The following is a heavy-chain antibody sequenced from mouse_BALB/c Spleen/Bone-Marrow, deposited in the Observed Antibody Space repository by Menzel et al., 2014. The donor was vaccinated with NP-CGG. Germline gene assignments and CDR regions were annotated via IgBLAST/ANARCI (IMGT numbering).Heavy chain of an antibody. Sequence: VMLVESGPGLVQPSQSLSITCTVSGFSLTSYGVHWVRQSPGKGLEWLGAIWSGGSTDNNAAFISRLSISKDNSKRQVFFKMNSLQANDTAIYYCARTYDYEGAMDYWGQGTSVTVSS. D-gene: IGHD2-4*01. CDR3: ARTYDYEGAMDY. V-gene: IGHV2-2*02. CDR2: IWSGGST. J-gene: IGHJ4*01. CDR1: GFSLTSYG.